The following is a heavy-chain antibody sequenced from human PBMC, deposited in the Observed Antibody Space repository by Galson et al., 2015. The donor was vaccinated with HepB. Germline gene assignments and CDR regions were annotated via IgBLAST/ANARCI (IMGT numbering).Heavy chain of an antibody. CDR1: GFTVSSNY. Sequence: SLRLSCAASGFTVSSNYMSWVRQAPGKGLEWVSVIYSGGSTYYADSVKGRFTISRDNSNNTLYLQMNSLRAEDTAVYYCARDGYSSSWYVRYFDLWGRGTLVTVSS. D-gene: IGHD6-13*01. CDR3: ARDGYSSSWYVRYFDL. J-gene: IGHJ2*01. CDR2: IYSGGST. V-gene: IGHV3-66*01.